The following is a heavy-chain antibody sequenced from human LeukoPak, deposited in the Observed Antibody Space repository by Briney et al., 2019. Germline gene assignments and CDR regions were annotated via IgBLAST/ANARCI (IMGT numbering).Heavy chain of an antibody. D-gene: IGHD4-17*01. CDR1: GGSISSYY. J-gene: IGHJ5*02. CDR3: ARSIYGDYQNRFDP. CDR2: IYYSGST. Sequence: SETLSLTCTVSGGSISSYYWSWIRQPPGKGLEWIGYIYYSGSTNYNPSLKSRVTISVDTSKNQFSLKLSSVTAADTAVYYCARSIYGDYQNRFDPWGQGTLVTVSS. V-gene: IGHV4-59*08.